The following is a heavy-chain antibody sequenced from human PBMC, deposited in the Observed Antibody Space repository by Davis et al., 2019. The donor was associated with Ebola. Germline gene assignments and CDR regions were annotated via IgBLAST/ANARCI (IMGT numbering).Heavy chain of an antibody. CDR3: AKDQRVSV. CDR2: IKQDGSEK. D-gene: IGHD1-1*01. Sequence: GESLKISCAASGFAFSDYSMSWVRQAPGKGLEWVANIKQDGSEKYLVDSVKGRFTISRDNARNSLYLQMNSLRAEDTAVYYCAKDQRVSVWGQGTLVTVSS. CDR1: GFAFSDYS. J-gene: IGHJ4*02. V-gene: IGHV3-7*01.